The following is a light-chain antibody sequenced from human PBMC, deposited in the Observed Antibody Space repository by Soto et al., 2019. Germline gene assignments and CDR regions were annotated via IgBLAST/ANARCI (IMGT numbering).Light chain of an antibody. CDR2: TAS. Sequence: IQLTQSPSSLSASVGDRVTITCRASQDIAIYLAWYQQKPGEAPKLLIYTASTLYGGVPSRFSGSGSGTDFTLTISSLQPEDVEAYYCQKYNSAPLTLGGGTKVDIK. J-gene: IGKJ4*01. CDR1: QDIAIY. CDR3: QKYNSAPLT. V-gene: IGKV1-27*01.